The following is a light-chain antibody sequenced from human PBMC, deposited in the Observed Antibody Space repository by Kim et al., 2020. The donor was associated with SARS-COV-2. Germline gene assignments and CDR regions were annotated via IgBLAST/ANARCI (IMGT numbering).Light chain of an antibody. V-gene: IGKV3-20*01. J-gene: IGKJ5*01. CDR2: DAY. CDR1: QDVGNNY. Sequence: SGEHAYASCSASQDVGNNYVTWYAQIPGQATRLLIYDAYTRSTGIPDGFNGSGSGTDFNSTIRRLEPEEFEVYYCQQYHTTTLSFGQGTRLEIK. CDR3: QQYHTTTLS.